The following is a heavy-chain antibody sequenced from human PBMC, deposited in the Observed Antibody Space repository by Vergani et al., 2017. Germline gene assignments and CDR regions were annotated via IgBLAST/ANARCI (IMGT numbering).Heavy chain of an antibody. J-gene: IGHJ6*03. CDR2: IYYSGST. Sequence: QLQLQESGPGLVKPSETLSLTCTVSGGSIIHSSYYWGWIRQPPGKGLEFIGSIYYSGSTYYTPSLKSRVTISVDTSKNQFSLKLSSVTAADTAVYYCARQKDYYMDVWGKGATVTVS. CDR1: GGSIIHSSYY. CDR3: ARQKDYYMDV. V-gene: IGHV4-39*01.